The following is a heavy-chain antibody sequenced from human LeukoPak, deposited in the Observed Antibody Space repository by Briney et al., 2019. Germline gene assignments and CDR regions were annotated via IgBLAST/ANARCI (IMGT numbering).Heavy chain of an antibody. D-gene: IGHD2-2*02. Sequence: GASVKVSCKASGYTFTGYYMHWVRQAPGQGLEWMGWINPNSGGTNYAQKFQGRVTTTRDTSISTAYMELSRLRSDDTAVYYCARDDLVVPAAILDYWGQGTLVTVSS. V-gene: IGHV1-2*02. CDR1: GYTFTGYY. J-gene: IGHJ4*02. CDR2: INPNSGGT. CDR3: ARDDLVVPAAILDY.